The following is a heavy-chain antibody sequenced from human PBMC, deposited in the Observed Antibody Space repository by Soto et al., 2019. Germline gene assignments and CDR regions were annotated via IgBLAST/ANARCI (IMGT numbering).Heavy chain of an antibody. Sequence: VGSLRLSCTASGFIFSHYAMNWVRQGPGKGLEWVSVIGGEAVSTKCADPVRGRCTVSRDNSKNTMYLQLDSLRDDDTAIYYCAKDSFDHNGIYDPFDFWGRGTMVTVS. V-gene: IGHV3-23*01. CDR3: AKDSFDHNGIYDPFDF. D-gene: IGHD3-3*02. CDR1: GFIFSHYA. CDR2: IGGEAVST. J-gene: IGHJ3*01.